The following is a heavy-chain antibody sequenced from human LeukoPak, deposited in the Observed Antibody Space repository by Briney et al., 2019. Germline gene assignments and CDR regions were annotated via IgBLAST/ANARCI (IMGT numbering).Heavy chain of an antibody. CDR1: GGSVSSGSYY. CDR3: ARVLVVQQQLVPYYFDY. Sequence: SETLSLTCTVSGGSVSSGSYYWSWIRQPPGKGLEWIGYIYYSGSTNYNPSLKSRVTISVDTSKNQFSLKLSSVTAADTAVYYCARVLVVQQQLVPYYFDYWGQGTLVTVSS. D-gene: IGHD6-13*01. J-gene: IGHJ4*02. CDR2: IYYSGST. V-gene: IGHV4-61*01.